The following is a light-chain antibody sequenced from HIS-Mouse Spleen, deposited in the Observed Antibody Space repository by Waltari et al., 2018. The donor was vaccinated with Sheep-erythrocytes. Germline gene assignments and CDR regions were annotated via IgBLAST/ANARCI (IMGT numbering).Light chain of an antibody. CDR2: EVS. V-gene: IGLV2-14*01. J-gene: IGLJ1*01. CDR3: CSYAGSFYV. CDR1: SSDVGGYNC. Sequence: QSALTQPASVSGSPGQSITISCTGTSSDVGGYNCVSWYQQHPGKAPKLMIYEVSNRPSGVSNRFSGSKSGNTASLTISGLQAEDEADYYCCSYAGSFYVFGTGTKVTVL.